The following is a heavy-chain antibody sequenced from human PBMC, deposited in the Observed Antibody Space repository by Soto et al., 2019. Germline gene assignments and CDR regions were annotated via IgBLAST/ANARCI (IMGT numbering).Heavy chain of an antibody. J-gene: IGHJ5*02. CDR1: GFTFSSYN. D-gene: IGHD3-10*01. V-gene: IGHV3-21*01. CDR2: ISSSSSYI. CDR3: ARDAFYGSGSYLIWFDP. Sequence: VGSLRLSCAASGFTFSSYNMNWVRQAPGKGLEWVSSISSSSSYIYYADSVKGRFTISRDNAKNSLYLQMNSLRAEDTAVYYCARDAFYGSGSYLIWFDPWGQGTLVTVSS.